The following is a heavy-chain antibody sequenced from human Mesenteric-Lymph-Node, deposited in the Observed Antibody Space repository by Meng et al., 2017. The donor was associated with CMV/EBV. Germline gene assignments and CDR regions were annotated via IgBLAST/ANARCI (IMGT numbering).Heavy chain of an antibody. J-gene: IGHJ6*02. CDR1: GYTFTGYY. CDR2: INPNSGGT. Sequence: ASVKVSCKASGYTFTGYYMHWVRQAPGQGLEWMGWINPNSGGTNYAQKFQGRVTMTRDTSISTAYMELSRLRSDDTAVYYCARDRRSYYYYGMDVWGQGTTVTVSS. CDR3: ARDRRSYYYYGMDV. V-gene: IGHV1-2*02.